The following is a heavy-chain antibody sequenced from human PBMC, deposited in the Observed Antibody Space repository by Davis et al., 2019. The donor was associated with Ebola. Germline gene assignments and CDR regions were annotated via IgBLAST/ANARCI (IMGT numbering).Heavy chain of an antibody. CDR1: GFIFEDRG. J-gene: IGHJ4*02. Sequence: GESLKISCAASGFIFEDRGMHWVRQAPGKGLEWVAVIWYDGSNKYYGDSVKGRFTISRDNSKNTLYLQMNSLRAEDTAVYYCAKGLKVSGWYYFDYWGQGTLVTVSS. CDR3: AKGLKVSGWYYFDY. V-gene: IGHV3-33*08. CDR2: IWYDGSNK. D-gene: IGHD6-19*01.